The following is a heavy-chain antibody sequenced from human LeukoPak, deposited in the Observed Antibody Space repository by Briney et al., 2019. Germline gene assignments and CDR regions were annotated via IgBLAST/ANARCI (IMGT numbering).Heavy chain of an antibody. Sequence: GGSLRLSCAASGFTFSSYSMNWVRQAPGKGLEWVSSISSSSSYIYYADSVKGRFTISRDNAKNSLYLQMNSLSAEDTAVYYCAREQGGQLAPFEYWGQGTLVNVSS. CDR3: AREQGGQLAPFEY. V-gene: IGHV3-21*01. J-gene: IGHJ4*02. CDR2: ISSSSSYI. CDR1: GFTFSSYS. D-gene: IGHD6-6*01.